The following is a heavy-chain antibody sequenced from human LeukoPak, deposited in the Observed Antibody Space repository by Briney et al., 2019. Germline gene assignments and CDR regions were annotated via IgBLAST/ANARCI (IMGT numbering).Heavy chain of an antibody. Sequence: GGSLRLSCSASGFTFSSYAMHWVRQAPGKGLEYVSAISSNGGSTYYADSVKGRFTISRDNSKNTLYLQMSSLRAEDTAVYYCVKGITMVRGVMNWFGPWGQGTLVTVSS. CDR2: ISSNGGST. V-gene: IGHV3-64D*06. J-gene: IGHJ5*02. D-gene: IGHD3-10*01. CDR1: GFTFSSYA. CDR3: VKGITMVRGVMNWFGP.